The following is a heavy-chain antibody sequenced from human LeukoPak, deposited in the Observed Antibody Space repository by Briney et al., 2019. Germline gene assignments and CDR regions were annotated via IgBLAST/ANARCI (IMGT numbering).Heavy chain of an antibody. Sequence: GGSLRLSCAASGFTFSRYAMSWVRQAPGKGLEWVSAISGSGGSTYYADSVKGRFTISRDNSKNTLYLQMNSLRAEDTAVYYCAKDSAFSSGWYAWFDPWGQGTLVTVSS. CDR3: AKDSAFSSGWYAWFDP. CDR2: ISGSGGST. J-gene: IGHJ5*02. CDR1: GFTFSRYA. V-gene: IGHV3-23*01. D-gene: IGHD6-19*01.